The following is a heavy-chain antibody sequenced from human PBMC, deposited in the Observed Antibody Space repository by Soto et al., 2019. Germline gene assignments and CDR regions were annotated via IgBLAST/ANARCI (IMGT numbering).Heavy chain of an antibody. CDR3: ARLKGKTGPRRYYFDY. CDR2: INHSGST. Sequence: ETLSLTCAVYGGSFSGYYWSWIRQPPGKGLEWIGEINHSGSTNYNPSLKSRVTISVDTSKNQFSLKLSSVTAADTAVYYCARLKGKTGPRRYYFDYWGQGTLVTVSS. J-gene: IGHJ4*02. V-gene: IGHV4-34*01. CDR1: GGSFSGYY.